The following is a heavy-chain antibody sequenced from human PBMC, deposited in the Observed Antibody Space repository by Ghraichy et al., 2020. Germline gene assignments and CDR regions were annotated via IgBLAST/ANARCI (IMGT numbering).Heavy chain of an antibody. J-gene: IGHJ4*02. D-gene: IGHD4-23*01. Sequence: GGSLRLSCAASGFTFSSYSMNWVRQAPGKGLEWVSSISSSSSYIYYADSLKGRFTISRDNAKNSLYLQMNSLRAEDTAVYYCARGGSNLGNSYYWGPGTLVTVSS. CDR2: ISSSSSYI. CDR3: ARGGSNLGNSYY. CDR1: GFTFSSYS. V-gene: IGHV3-21*01.